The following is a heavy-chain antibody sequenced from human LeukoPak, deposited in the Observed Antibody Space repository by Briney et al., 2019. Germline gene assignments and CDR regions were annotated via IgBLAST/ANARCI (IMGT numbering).Heavy chain of an antibody. D-gene: IGHD6-19*01. CDR1: GFTFSSYS. CDR3: ARDYESSGSHFGY. J-gene: IGHJ4*02. V-gene: IGHV3-21*01. CDR2: ISSSNSYI. Sequence: GGSLRLSCAASGFTFSSYSMSWVRQAPGKGLEWVSSISSSNSYIYYADSVKGRFTISRDNAKNSLYLQMNSLRDEDTAVYYCARDYESSGSHFGYWGQGTLVTVSS.